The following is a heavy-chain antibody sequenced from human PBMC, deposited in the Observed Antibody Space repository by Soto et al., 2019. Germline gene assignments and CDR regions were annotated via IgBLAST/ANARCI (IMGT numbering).Heavy chain of an antibody. CDR3: ATDHYGSNSVALDY. CDR1: GFTFSNYD. CDR2: VSSSSRVI. Sequence: EVQLVESGGGLVQPVGSLRLSCAASGFTFSNYDINWVRQTPGKGLVWLSFVSSSSRVIYYTDSVKGRFTISRDNARNSLYVQMNSLTDEDTAVYYCATDHYGSNSVALDYWGQGSLVTVSS. J-gene: IGHJ4*02. D-gene: IGHD4-17*01. V-gene: IGHV3-48*02.